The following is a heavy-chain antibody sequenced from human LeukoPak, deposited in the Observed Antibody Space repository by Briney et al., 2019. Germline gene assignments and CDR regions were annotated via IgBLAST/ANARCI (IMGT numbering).Heavy chain of an antibody. Sequence: SETLSLTCTVSGGSISSCYWSWIRQPPGKGLEWIGYIHYSGSTNYNPSLKSRVTISVDTSKNQFSLKLSSVTAADTAVYYCARGWTRGTYCSGGSCYSGYYGMDVWGQGTTVTVSS. V-gene: IGHV4-59*01. J-gene: IGHJ6*02. CDR3: ARGWTRGTYCSGGSCYSGYYGMDV. CDR2: IHYSGST. CDR1: GGSISSCY. D-gene: IGHD2-15*01.